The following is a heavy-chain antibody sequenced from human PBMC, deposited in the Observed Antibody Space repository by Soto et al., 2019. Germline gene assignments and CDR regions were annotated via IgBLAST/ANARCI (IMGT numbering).Heavy chain of an antibody. CDR1: GFAFSRCV. D-gene: IGHD2-21*02. CDR3: TKDVTGDIGADY. Sequence: PWGSLRLSCAASGFAFSRCVMSWVRQAPGKGLEWVSTIKTSGDSIFYADPVKGRFTASRDDSRNTLYLQMDSLRAEDTATYYCTKDVTGDIGADYWGPGT. J-gene: IGHJ4*02. CDR2: IKTSGDSI. V-gene: IGHV3-23*01.